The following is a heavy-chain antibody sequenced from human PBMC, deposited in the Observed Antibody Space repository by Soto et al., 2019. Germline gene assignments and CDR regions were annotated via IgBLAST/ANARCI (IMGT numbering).Heavy chain of an antibody. V-gene: IGHV3-30-3*01. CDR1: GFTFSSYA. J-gene: IGHJ6*02. D-gene: IGHD5-18*01. Sequence: PGRSLRLSCAASGFTFSSYAMHWVRQAPGKGLEWVAVISYDGSNKYYADSVKGRFTISRDNSKNTLYLQMNSLRAEDTAVYYCAREGGDTAMVTGYYYYGMDVWGQGTTVTVSS. CDR2: ISYDGSNK. CDR3: AREGGDTAMVTGYYYYGMDV.